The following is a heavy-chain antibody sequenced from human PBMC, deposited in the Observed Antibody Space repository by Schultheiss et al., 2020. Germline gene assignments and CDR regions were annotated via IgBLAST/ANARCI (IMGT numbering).Heavy chain of an antibody. CDR3: ARDGIQLWLRGGNYFDY. J-gene: IGHJ4*02. D-gene: IGHD5-18*01. V-gene: IGHV1-69*13. Sequence: AVKVSCKASGGTFSSYAISWVRQAPGQGLEWMGGIIPIFGTANYAQKFQGRVTITADESTSTAYMELSSLRSEDTAVYYCARDGIQLWLRGGNYFDYWGQGTLVTVSS. CDR2: IIPIFGTA. CDR1: GGTFSSYA.